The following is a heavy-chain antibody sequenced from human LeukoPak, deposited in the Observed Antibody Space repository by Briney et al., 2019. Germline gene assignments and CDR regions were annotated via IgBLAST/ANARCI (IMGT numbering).Heavy chain of an antibody. Sequence: GGSLRLSCAASGFTFSSSSMNWVRQAPGKGLEWVSYISSSGTTIYYADSVKGRFTISRDNAKNSLYLQMNSLRAEDTAVYYCAGNRILTGYYLFDYWGQGTLVTVSS. CDR3: AGNRILTGYYLFDY. J-gene: IGHJ4*02. CDR1: GFTFSSSS. V-gene: IGHV3-48*04. CDR2: ISSSGTTI. D-gene: IGHD3-9*01.